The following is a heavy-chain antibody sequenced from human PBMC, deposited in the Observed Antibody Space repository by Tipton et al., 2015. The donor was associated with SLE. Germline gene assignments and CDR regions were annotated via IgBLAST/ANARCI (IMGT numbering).Heavy chain of an antibody. J-gene: IGHJ6*02. Sequence: TLSLTCSVSGGSISGSYWSWIRQPPRKGLEWIGYIYYSGSTNYNPSLMSRVTISVDTSKNQFTLKPNSVTTADTAVYYCARCGGGYGMDVWGQGTTVTVSS. CDR1: GGSISGSY. V-gene: IGHV4-59*07. D-gene: IGHD2-21*01. CDR2: IYYSGST. CDR3: ARCGGGYGMDV.